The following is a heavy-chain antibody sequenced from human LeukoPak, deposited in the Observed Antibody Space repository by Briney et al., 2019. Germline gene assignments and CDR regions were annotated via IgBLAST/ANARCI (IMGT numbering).Heavy chain of an antibody. D-gene: IGHD2-15*01. CDR3: APDIVVVVAAF. V-gene: IGHV3-21*01. Sequence: GGSLRLSCAASGFTFSSYSMNWVRQAPGKGLEWVSSISSSSSYIHSADSVRGRFTISRDNAKNSLFLQMNSLRAEDTAVYYCAPDIVVVVAAFWGQGTLVTASS. CDR1: GFTFSSYS. J-gene: IGHJ4*02. CDR2: ISSSSSYI.